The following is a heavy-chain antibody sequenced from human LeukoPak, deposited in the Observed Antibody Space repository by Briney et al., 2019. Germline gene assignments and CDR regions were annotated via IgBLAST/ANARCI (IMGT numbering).Heavy chain of an antibody. D-gene: IGHD3-10*01. CDR2: IYYSGST. CDR1: GGSISSSSYY. Sequence: SETLSLTCTVSGGSISSSSYYWGWIRQPPGKGLEWIGSIYYSGSTYDNPSLKSRVTISVDTSKNQFSLKLSSVTAADTAVYYCARLKSVLLWFGELLSYYFDYWGQGTLVTVSS. CDR3: ARLKSVLLWFGELLSYYFDY. V-gene: IGHV4-39*01. J-gene: IGHJ4*02.